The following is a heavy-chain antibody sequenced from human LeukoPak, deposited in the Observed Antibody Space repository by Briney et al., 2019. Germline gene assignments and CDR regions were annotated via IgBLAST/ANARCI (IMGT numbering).Heavy chain of an antibody. CDR3: AKDRSSWYYPFDY. CDR2: ICYDGSNK. CDR1: GFTFTNFG. V-gene: IGHV3-33*06. J-gene: IGHJ4*02. D-gene: IGHD6-13*01. Sequence: PGGSLRLSCAASGFTFTNFGMHWVRQAPGKGLEWVAIICYDGSNKYYADSVKGRFTISGDNSRSTLYLQMNSLRAEDTAVYYCAKDRSSWYYPFDYWGQGTLVTVSS.